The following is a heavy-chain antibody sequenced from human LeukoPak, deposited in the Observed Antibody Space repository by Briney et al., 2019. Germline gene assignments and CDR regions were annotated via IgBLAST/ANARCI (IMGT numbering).Heavy chain of an antibody. J-gene: IGHJ4*02. CDR3: ARSQQGLAQIMGYFDY. CDR2: ISYDGSNT. D-gene: IGHD6-19*01. Sequence: PGGSLRLSCAASGFTFSSYAMHWVRQAPGKGLEWVSVISYDGSNTYYADSVKGRLTISRDNSKNTLYLQMNSLRAEDTAAYYCARSQQGLAQIMGYFDYWGQGTLVTVSS. V-gene: IGHV3-30-3*01. CDR1: GFTFSSYA.